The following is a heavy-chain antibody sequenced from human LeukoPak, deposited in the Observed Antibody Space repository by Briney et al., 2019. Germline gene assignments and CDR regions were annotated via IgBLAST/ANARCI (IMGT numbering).Heavy chain of an antibody. V-gene: IGHV1-18*01. Sequence: GASVKVSCKTSGYTFSSYGITWVRQAPGQGLEWVGWISAYGHTKLARNLKARVTVTIDTSTTTAYMELRSLSSDDTAVYFCARETASGYLGFDFWGQGTLITVSS. J-gene: IGHJ4*02. CDR3: ARETASGYLGFDF. D-gene: IGHD3-3*01. CDR2: ISAYGHT. CDR1: GYTFSSYG.